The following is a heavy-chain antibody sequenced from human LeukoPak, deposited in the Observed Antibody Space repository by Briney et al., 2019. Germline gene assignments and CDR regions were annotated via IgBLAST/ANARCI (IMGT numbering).Heavy chain of an antibody. CDR2: ISYDESKK. CDR3: AEGTVRSWYAQSMFDS. V-gene: IGHV3-30*18. Sequence: GSLRLSCAAFGFTFSNYGMHWVRQAPGKGLEWVAMISYDESKKYYGDSVKGRFTISRDNFKRTLYLQMNSLRAEDTAVYYCAEGTVRSWYAQSMFDSWGQGTLVTVSS. CDR1: GFTFSNYG. J-gene: IGHJ4*02. D-gene: IGHD4-17*01.